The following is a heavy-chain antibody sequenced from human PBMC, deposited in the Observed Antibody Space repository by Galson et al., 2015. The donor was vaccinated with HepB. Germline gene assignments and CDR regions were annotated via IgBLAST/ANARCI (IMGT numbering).Heavy chain of an antibody. CDR2: ISAYNGNT. V-gene: IGHV1-18*01. J-gene: IGHJ3*02. CDR1: GYTFTSYG. Sequence: SVKVSCKASGYTFTSYGISWVRQAPGQGLEWMGWISAYNGNTNYAQKLKGRVTMTTDTSTSTAYMELRSLRSEDTAVYYCARDRGDSGSPEVIDAFDIWGQGTMVTVSS. D-gene: IGHD1-26*01. CDR3: ARDRGDSGSPEVIDAFDI.